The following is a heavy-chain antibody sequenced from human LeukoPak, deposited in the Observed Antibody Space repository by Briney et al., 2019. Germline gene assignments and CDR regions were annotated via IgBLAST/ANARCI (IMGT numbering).Heavy chain of an antibody. V-gene: IGHV1-69*05. CDR1: GGTFSSYA. Sequence: SVKVSCKASGGTFSSYAISWVRQAPGQGLEWMGGIIPIFGTANFAQKFQGRVTITTDESTSTAYMELNSLRSEDTAVYYCASTGGSGWNNWFDPWGQGTLVTVSS. J-gene: IGHJ5*02. CDR3: ASTGGSGWNNWFDP. CDR2: IIPIFGTA. D-gene: IGHD6-19*01.